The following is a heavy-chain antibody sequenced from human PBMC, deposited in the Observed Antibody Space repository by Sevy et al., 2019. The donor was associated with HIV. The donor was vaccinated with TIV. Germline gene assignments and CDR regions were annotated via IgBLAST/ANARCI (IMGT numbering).Heavy chain of an antibody. J-gene: IGHJ6*02. D-gene: IGHD3-10*01. CDR1: GFTFSIYG. CDR2: ISYDGSNK. V-gene: IGHV3-30*18. Sequence: GGSLRLSCAASGFTFSIYGMHWIRQAPGKGLEWVAVISYDGSNKYYADSVKGRFTISRDNSKNTLYLQMNSLRAEDTAVYYCAKDRRGHYYGSWSPLAIYYYGMDVWGQGTTVTVSS. CDR3: AKDRRGHYYGSWSPLAIYYYGMDV.